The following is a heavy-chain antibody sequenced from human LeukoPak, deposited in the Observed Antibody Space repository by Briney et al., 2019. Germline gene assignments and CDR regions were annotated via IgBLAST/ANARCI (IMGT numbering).Heavy chain of an antibody. D-gene: IGHD2-2*01. CDR1: GYTFTSYD. CDR2: MNPNSGNT. Sequence: ASVKVSCKASGYTFTSYDINWVRQATRQGLEWMGWMNPNSGNTGYAQKFQGRVTMTRNTSISTAYMELSSLRSEDTAVYYCARFPYCSSTSCYRKYFDYWGQGTLVTVSS. V-gene: IGHV1-8*01. J-gene: IGHJ4*02. CDR3: ARFPYCSSTSCYRKYFDY.